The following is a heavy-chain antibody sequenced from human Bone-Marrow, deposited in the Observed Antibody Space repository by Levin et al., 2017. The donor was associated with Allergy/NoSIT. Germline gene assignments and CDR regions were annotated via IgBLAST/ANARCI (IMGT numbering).Heavy chain of an antibody. CDR1: GFTFNSYG. CDR2: IWFDGNNK. CDR3: ARDGQFDS. J-gene: IGHJ4*02. V-gene: IGHV3-33*01. Sequence: GGSLRLSCATSGFTFNSYGMNWVRQAPGKGLEWVALIWFDGNNKYYADSVKGRFTISRDNSKNTLSLQMDSLRAEDTGVYYCARDGQFDSWGQGTRVIVSP.